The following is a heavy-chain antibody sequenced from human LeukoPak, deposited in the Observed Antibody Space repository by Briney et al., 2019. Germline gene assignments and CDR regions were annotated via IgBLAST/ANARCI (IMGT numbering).Heavy chain of an antibody. CDR3: ARDFYDRVDY. Sequence: SETLSLTCTVSGGSINSSNWWTWVRQPPGKGLEWIGEIFHSGSTNYNPSLESRVTMSVEKSKSQFSLKLTSVTAADAAVYYCARDFYDRVDYWGQGTLVTVSS. V-gene: IGHV4-4*02. CDR1: GGSINSSNW. J-gene: IGHJ4*02. D-gene: IGHD2/OR15-2a*01. CDR2: IFHSGST.